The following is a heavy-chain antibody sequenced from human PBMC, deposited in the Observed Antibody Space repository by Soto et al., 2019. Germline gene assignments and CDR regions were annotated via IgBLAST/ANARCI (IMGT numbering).Heavy chain of an antibody. CDR3: ATSHHYGANPYAFDI. CDR1: GFTFSSYG. CDR2: ISYDGSNK. J-gene: IGHJ3*02. D-gene: IGHD4-17*01. Sequence: QVQLVESGGGVVQPGRSLRLSCAASGFTFSSYGMHWVRQAPGKGLEWVAVISYDGSNKYYADSVKGRFTISRDNSKNTLYLQMNCLRAEDTAVYYCATSHHYGANPYAFDIWGQGTMVTVSS. V-gene: IGHV3-30*03.